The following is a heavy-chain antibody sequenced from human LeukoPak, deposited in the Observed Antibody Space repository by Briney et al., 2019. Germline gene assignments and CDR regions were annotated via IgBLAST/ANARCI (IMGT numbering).Heavy chain of an antibody. V-gene: IGHV4-4*02. J-gene: IGHJ4*02. D-gene: IGHD3-3*01. CDR2: VHLDGRT. CDR1: GGSVINTNW. Sequence: SETLTLTCGVSGGSVINTNWWTWVRQPPGKGLEWIGEVHLDGRTNYNPSLESRLTMSVDVSENQVSLKLTSVTAADTAVYYCAREGGFYRPLDYSGQGTLVTVSS. CDR3: AREGGFYRPLDY.